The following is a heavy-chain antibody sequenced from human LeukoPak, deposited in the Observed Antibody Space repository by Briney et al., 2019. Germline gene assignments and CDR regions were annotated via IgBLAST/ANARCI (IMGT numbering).Heavy chain of an antibody. Sequence: PSETLSLTCTVSGGSISSYYWSRIRQPPGKGLEWIGYIYYSGSTNYNPSLKSRVTISVDTSNNQFSLKLSSVTAADTAVYYCARDRYGRPIDYWGQGTLVTVSS. D-gene: IGHD5-18*01. CDR1: GGSISSYY. CDR3: ARDRYGRPIDY. J-gene: IGHJ4*02. V-gene: IGHV4-59*01. CDR2: IYYSGST.